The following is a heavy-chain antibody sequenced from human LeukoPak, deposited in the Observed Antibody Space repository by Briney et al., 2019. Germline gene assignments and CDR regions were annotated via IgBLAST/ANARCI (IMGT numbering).Heavy chain of an antibody. V-gene: IGHV3-21*01. CDR3: ARDPLAYDSSGYPPFVDY. D-gene: IGHD3-22*01. CDR2: ISSSSSYI. J-gene: IGHJ4*02. Sequence: KPGGSLRLSCAASGFTFSSHSMNWVRQAPGKGLEWVSSISSSSSYIYYADSVKGRFTISRDNAKNSLYLQMNSLRAEDTAVYYCARDPLAYDSSGYPPFVDYWGQGTPVTVSS. CDR1: GFTFSSHS.